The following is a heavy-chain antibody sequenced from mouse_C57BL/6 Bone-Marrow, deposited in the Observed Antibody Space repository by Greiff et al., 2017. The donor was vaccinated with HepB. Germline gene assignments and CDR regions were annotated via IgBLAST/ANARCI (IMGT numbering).Heavy chain of an antibody. CDR2: IRLKSDNYAT. CDR1: GFTFSNYW. CDR3: TRDYYGSSLFDY. Sequence: EVKVVESGGGLVQPGGSMKLSCVASGFTFSNYWMNWVRQSPEKGLEWVAQIRLKSDNYATHYAESVKGRFTISRDDSKSSVYLQMNNLRAEDTGIYYCTRDYYGSSLFDYWGQGTTLTVSS. D-gene: IGHD1-1*01. J-gene: IGHJ2*01. V-gene: IGHV6-3*01.